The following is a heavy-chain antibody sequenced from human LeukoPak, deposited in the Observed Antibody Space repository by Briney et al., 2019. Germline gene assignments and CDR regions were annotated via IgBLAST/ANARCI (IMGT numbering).Heavy chain of an antibody. J-gene: IGHJ5*02. V-gene: IGHV3-23*01. CDR1: GFIFRRNG. CDR2: ISGTGYST. CDR3: AKEVLLWFGALNNWFDP. Sequence: GGSLRLSCAASGFIFRRNGMNWVRQAPGKGLEWVSTISGTGYSTYYTDSVKGRFTISRDDSENTLYLQMNSLRAEDTAVYYCAKEVLLWFGALNNWFDPWGQGTLVTVSS. D-gene: IGHD3-10*01.